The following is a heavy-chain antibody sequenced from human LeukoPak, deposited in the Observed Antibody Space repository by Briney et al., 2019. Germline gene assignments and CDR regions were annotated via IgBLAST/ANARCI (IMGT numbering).Heavy chain of an antibody. D-gene: IGHD3-16*01. CDR3: ATRPPGKSYLPYFDY. V-gene: IGHV4-61*01. CDR1: GASVRSRSYY. CDR2: IYYSGST. Sequence: SETLSLTCTVSGASVRSRSYYWSWIRQPPGKGLEWIGFIYYSGSTNYNPSLKSRVTISVDTSKNQFSLKLSSVTAADTAVYYCATRPPGKSYLPYFDYWGQGTLVTVSS. J-gene: IGHJ4*02.